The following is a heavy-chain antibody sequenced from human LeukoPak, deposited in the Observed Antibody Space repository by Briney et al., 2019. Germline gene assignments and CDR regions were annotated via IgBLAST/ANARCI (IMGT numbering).Heavy chain of an antibody. CDR2: ISSSGSTI. J-gene: IGHJ3*02. D-gene: IGHD3-22*01. Sequence: GGSLRLSCAASGFTFSDYYMSWIRQAPGKGLEWVSYISSSGSTIYYADSVKGRFTISRDNAKNSLYLQMNSLRAEDTAVYYCARDGIRWDSSAFDAFDIWGQGTMVTVSS. CDR3: ARDGIRWDSSAFDAFDI. V-gene: IGHV3-11*04. CDR1: GFTFSDYY.